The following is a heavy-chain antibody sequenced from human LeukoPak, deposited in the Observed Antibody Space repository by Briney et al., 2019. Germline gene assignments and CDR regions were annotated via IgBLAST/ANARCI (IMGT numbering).Heavy chain of an antibody. V-gene: IGHV4-59*01. J-gene: IGHJ4*02. CDR1: GASISTYY. D-gene: IGHD3-10*01. Sequence: SETLSLTCTVSGASISTYYWSWIRQPPGKGLEWIGYLFFGGSTNYNPSLKSRVTISSDTSKNQLSLKLTSVTAADTAMYYCARTYYYGSGIYYNDYWGQGTLVTVSS. CDR3: ARTYYYGSGIYYNDY. CDR2: LFFGGST.